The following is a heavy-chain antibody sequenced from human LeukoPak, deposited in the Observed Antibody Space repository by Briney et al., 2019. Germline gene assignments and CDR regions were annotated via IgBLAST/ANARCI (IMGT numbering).Heavy chain of an antibody. CDR1: GGSFSGYY. D-gene: IGHD4-23*01. J-gene: IGHJ4*02. CDR2: INHSGST. Sequence: PSETLSLTCAVYGGSFSGYYGSWIRQPPGKGLEWIGEINHSGSTNYNTSLKSRVTISVDTSKNQFSLKLSSVTAADTAVYYCARFFSVDYFDYWGQGTLVTVSS. V-gene: IGHV4-34*01. CDR3: ARFFSVDYFDY.